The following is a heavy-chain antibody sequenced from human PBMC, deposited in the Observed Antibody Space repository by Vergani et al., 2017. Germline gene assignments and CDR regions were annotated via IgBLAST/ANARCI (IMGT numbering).Heavy chain of an antibody. D-gene: IGHD6-19*01. CDR1: GLTLSSHA. Sequence: VQLEESGGGVVQPGRSLRLSCAGSGLTLSSHAMHWVRQAPGKGLEWVSAISGSGGSTYYADSVKGRFTISRDNSKNTLYLQMNSLRAEDTAVYYCAKCFIQQWLVPFDYWGQGSLVTVSS. V-gene: IGHV3-23*04. J-gene: IGHJ4*02. CDR2: ISGSGGST. CDR3: AKCFIQQWLVPFDY.